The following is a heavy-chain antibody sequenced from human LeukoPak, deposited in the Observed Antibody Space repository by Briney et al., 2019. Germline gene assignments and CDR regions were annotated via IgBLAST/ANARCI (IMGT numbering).Heavy chain of an antibody. Sequence: GASVKVSCKASGYTFTSYGISWVRQAPGQGLQWMGWINPNSGGTNYIQNFQGRVTMTRGTSISTAYMELSRLRSDDTAVYYCARSTSPHENEYFEHWGQGTLVTVSS. V-gene: IGHV1-2*02. J-gene: IGHJ1*01. CDR3: ARSTSPHENEYFEH. CDR2: INPNSGGT. CDR1: GYTFTSYG. D-gene: IGHD2/OR15-2a*01.